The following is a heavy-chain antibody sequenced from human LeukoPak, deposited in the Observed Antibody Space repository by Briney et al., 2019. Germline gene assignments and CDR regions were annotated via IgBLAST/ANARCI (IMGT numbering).Heavy chain of an antibody. D-gene: IGHD3-3*02. V-gene: IGHV3-30-3*01. Sequence: SGRSLRLSCAASGFTFSSYAMHWVRQAPGKGLEWVAVISYDGSNKYYADSVKGRFTISRDNAKNSLYLQMNSLRAEDTAVYYCARAISRRDGYFDYWGQGTLVTVSS. CDR2: ISYDGSNK. CDR1: GFTFSSYA. J-gene: IGHJ4*02. CDR3: ARAISRRDGYFDY.